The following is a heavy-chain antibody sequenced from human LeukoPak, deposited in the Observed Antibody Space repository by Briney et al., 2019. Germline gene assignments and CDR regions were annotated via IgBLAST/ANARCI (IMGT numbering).Heavy chain of an antibody. Sequence: SETLSLTCTVSGGSISSSSYYWGWIRQPPGKGLEWIGSIYYSGSTYYNPSLKSRVTISVDTSKNQFSLKLSSVTAADTAVYYCARLVPPYSNIGYWGQGTLVTVSS. CDR3: ARLVPPYSNIGY. J-gene: IGHJ4*02. D-gene: IGHD4-11*01. CDR2: IYYSGST. CDR1: GGSISSSSYY. V-gene: IGHV4-39*01.